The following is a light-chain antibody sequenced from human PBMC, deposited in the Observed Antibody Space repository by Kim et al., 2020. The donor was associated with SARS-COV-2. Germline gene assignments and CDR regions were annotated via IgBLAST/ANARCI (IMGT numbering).Light chain of an antibody. Sequence: ASCGASITITCRASQGNSSYFAWFQQRPGRAPKSLVYAASTLRSGVPSKFSVSGSGTDFTLSISSLQPEDFATYYCQQYNSYPLTFGGGTKVDIK. J-gene: IGKJ4*01. CDR1: QGNSSY. CDR2: AAS. V-gene: IGKV1-16*02. CDR3: QQYNSYPLT.